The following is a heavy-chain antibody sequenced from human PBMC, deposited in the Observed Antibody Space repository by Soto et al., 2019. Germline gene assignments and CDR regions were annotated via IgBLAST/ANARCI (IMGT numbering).Heavy chain of an antibody. D-gene: IGHD6-19*01. CDR3: ARHPRPIAVAGKGDWFDP. CDR2: INPNSGGT. CDR1: GYTFTGYY. Sequence: ASVKVSCKASGYTFTGYYMHWVRQAPGQGLEWMGWINPNSGGTNYAQKFQGWVTMTRDTSISTAYMELSRLRSDDTAVYYCARHPRPIAVAGKGDWFDPWGQGTLVTVSS. V-gene: IGHV1-2*04. J-gene: IGHJ5*02.